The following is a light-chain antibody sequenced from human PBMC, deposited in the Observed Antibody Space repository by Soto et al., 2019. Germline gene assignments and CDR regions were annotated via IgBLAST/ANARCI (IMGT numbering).Light chain of an antibody. CDR2: DVS. Sequence: EVVLTQSPATLSLSPGERATLSCRASQSVGSYLAWYQQKPGQSPRLLMFDVSNRATGIPARFSGSGSGTEFTLTISSLQSEDSAVYYCQQYNNWPPLFGQGTRLEIK. V-gene: IGKV3-11*01. J-gene: IGKJ5*01. CDR1: QSVGSY. CDR3: QQYNNWPPL.